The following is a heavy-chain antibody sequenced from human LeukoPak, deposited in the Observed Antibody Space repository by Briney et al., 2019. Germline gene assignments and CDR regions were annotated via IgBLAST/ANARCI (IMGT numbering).Heavy chain of an antibody. Sequence: SETLSLTCTVSGASITSYYWNWIRQPPGKGLEWIGYIYTSGTTNYNPSLTSRVTISVDTSKSQFSLRLTSVTAADAAVYYCARRRSGGRDFDYWGLGTLVTVSS. D-gene: IGHD2-15*01. CDR3: ARRRSGGRDFDY. V-gene: IGHV4-4*09. CDR1: GASITSYY. J-gene: IGHJ4*02. CDR2: IYTSGTT.